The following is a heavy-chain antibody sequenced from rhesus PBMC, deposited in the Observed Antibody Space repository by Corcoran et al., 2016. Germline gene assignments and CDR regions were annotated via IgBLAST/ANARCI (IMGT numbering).Heavy chain of an antibody. CDR3: ARALLSLDY. D-gene: IGHD2-15*01. CDR1: GGSISESYR. Sequence: QVQLQESGPGVVKPSETLSLTCAVSGGSISESYRWSWIRQPPGKGLEWIGYIYGSSTSTNYNPSLKSRVTISKDTSKNQFSLKLSSVTAADTAVYYCARALLSLDYWGQGVLVTVSS. J-gene: IGHJ4*01. CDR2: IYGSSTST. V-gene: IGHV4S10*01.